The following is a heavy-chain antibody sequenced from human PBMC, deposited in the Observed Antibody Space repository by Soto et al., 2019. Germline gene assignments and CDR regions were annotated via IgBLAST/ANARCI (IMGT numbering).Heavy chain of an antibody. Sequence: EVQLLESGGALVQPGGSLRLSCAASGFTFSSYAMSWVRQAPGKGLEWVSLISASGGGTYYTDSVKGRFTISRDNAKNTLYLQMNSLSAEDTAVFYCANHQSNGSPDYWGQGTLVTVSS. V-gene: IGHV3-23*01. CDR2: ISASGGGT. J-gene: IGHJ4*02. CDR3: ANHQSNGSPDY. D-gene: IGHD2-8*01. CDR1: GFTFSSYA.